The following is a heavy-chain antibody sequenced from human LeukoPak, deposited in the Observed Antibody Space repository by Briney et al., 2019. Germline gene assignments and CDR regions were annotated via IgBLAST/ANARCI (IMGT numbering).Heavy chain of an antibody. D-gene: IGHD6-6*01. Sequence: PGGSLRLSCAASGFTVSNNYMSWGRQAPGKGLEWVSVIYSGGNTYYADSVKGRFTISRHNSMNTLYLQMNSLRTEDTAVYYCARGGGAARLFDYWGQGTLVTVSS. V-gene: IGHV3-53*04. CDR3: ARGGGAARLFDY. J-gene: IGHJ4*02. CDR2: IYSGGNT. CDR1: GFTVSNNY.